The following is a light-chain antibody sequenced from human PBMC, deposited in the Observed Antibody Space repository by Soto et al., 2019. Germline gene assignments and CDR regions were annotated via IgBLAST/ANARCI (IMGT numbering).Light chain of an antibody. V-gene: IGKV3-15*01. CDR3: QQRSNWPRT. CDR1: QSVSSK. Sequence: EIAMTQSPATLSVSPGERATLSCRASQSVSSKLAWYQQKPGQAPRLLIYDASTRATGIPARFSGSGSGTEFTLTISSLQSEDFAVYYCQQRSNWPRTFGQGTKVDIK. CDR2: DAS. J-gene: IGKJ1*01.